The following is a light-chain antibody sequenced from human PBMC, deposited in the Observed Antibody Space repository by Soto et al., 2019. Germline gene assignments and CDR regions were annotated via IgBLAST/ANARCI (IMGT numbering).Light chain of an antibody. Sequence: DIQLTQSPSTLSASVGDSVTITCRASQTIGNWLAWYQQTPGIAPKVLMYMASNLESGVPSRFSGSGSGTEFTLTITSLQPDDFATYYCQHYISDEWTFGPGTKVEIK. CDR3: QHYISDEWT. J-gene: IGKJ1*01. V-gene: IGKV1-5*03. CDR1: QTIGNW. CDR2: MAS.